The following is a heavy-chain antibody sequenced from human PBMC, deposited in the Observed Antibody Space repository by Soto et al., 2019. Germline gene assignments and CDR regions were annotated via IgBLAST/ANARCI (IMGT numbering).Heavy chain of an antibody. J-gene: IGHJ4*02. CDR1: GGSISSGDYK. D-gene: IGHD4-17*01. CDR2: IYYSGYT. CDR3: ARSGAYVPFDY. Sequence: QVQLQESGPGLVKPSQTLSLTCTVSGGSISSGDYKWSWIRQPPGKGLEWIGYIYYSGYTYNNPSLKSRVTISVDTSKNQFSLKLSSVTAADTAVYYCARSGAYVPFDYWGQGTLVTVSS. V-gene: IGHV4-30-4*01.